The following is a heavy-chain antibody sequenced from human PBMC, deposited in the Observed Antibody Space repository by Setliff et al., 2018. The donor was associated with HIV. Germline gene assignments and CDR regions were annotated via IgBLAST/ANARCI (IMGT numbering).Heavy chain of an antibody. CDR1: GDSIKSSTYH. J-gene: IGHJ4*02. CDR2: VYHTGIS. Sequence: PSETLSLTCNVSGDSIKSSTYHWTWIRQPPGRGLEWVGEVYHTGISNFNPSLKSRVTIPVDTPRKQFSLKLTSVTAADTAVYYCARGGGFWSGQLDYWAQGTLVTVSS. D-gene: IGHD3-3*01. V-gene: IGHV4-39*07. CDR3: ARGGGFWSGQLDY.